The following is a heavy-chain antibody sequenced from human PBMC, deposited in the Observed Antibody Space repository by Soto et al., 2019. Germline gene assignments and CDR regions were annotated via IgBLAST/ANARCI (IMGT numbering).Heavy chain of an antibody. Sequence: QVQLVQSGGEVKKPGASVKVSCKASGYTFTSYGITWVRQAPGQGLEWMGWSSAYNGVTKYAQKFQDRVTMTTDTSTSTAYMELRSLRSDDTAVYYCARGPRSGYCSGGSCHYFDSWGQGTLVTVSS. J-gene: IGHJ4*02. CDR2: SSAYNGVT. D-gene: IGHD2-15*01. CDR3: ARGPRSGYCSGGSCHYFDS. V-gene: IGHV1-18*01. CDR1: GYTFTSYG.